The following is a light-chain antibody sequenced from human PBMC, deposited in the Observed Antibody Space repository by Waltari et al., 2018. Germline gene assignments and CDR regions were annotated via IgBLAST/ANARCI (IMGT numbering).Light chain of an antibody. CDR1: QSISTW. J-gene: IGKJ2*01. V-gene: IGKV1-5*03. CDR2: KAS. Sequence: DIQMTQSPSTPSASEGDRVTITCRASQSISTWLAWYQQKPGKAPTLLIYKASSLQSGVPSRFSGSGSGAEFTLTISSLQPDDFATYYCQQYNSYPYTFGQGTKLEI. CDR3: QQYNSYPYT.